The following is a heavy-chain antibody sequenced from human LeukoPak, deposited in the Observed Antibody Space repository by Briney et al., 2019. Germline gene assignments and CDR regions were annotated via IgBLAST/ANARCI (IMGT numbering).Heavy chain of an antibody. Sequence: ASVKVSCKASGYTFTGYYMHWVRQAPGQGLEWMGWINPNSGGTNYAQKFQGRVTMTRDTSISTAYMELSRLRSDDTAVYYCARSSSSSPHGDYWGQGTLVTVSS. CDR3: ARSSSSSPHGDY. D-gene: IGHD6-13*01. CDR1: GYTFTGYY. CDR2: INPNSGGT. J-gene: IGHJ4*02. V-gene: IGHV1-2*02.